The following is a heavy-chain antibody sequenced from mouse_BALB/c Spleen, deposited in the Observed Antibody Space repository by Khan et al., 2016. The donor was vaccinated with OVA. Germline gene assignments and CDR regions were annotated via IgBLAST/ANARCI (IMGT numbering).Heavy chain of an antibody. CDR2: VSTGGSYT. Sequence: EVELVESGGDLVKPGGSLKLSCAASGFTFSTYGMSWVRQTPDKRLEWVATVSTGGSYTYYPDSVQGRFTISRDNAKNTLYLQMSGLKSEDTAMFYCTRLAYYYDREGFAYWGQGTLVTVSA. J-gene: IGHJ3*01. V-gene: IGHV5-6*01. D-gene: IGHD1-1*01. CDR3: TRLAYYYDREGFAY. CDR1: GFTFSTYG.